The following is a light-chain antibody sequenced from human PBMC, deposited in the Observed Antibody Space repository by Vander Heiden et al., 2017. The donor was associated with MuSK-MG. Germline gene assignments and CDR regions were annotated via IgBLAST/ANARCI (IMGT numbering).Light chain of an antibody. CDR1: SSNIGAGYD. J-gene: IGLJ3*02. CDR3: QSYDSSLSGDV. CDR2: GNS. V-gene: IGLV1-40*01. Sequence: QSVLTQPPPVSGAPGQRVTISCTGSSSNIGAGYDVHWYQQLPGTAPKLLIYGNSNRPSGVPDRFSGSKSGTSASLAITGLQAEDEADYDCQSYDSSLSGDVFGGGTKLTVL.